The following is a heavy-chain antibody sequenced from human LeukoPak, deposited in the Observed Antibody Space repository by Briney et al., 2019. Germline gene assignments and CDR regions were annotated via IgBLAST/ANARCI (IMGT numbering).Heavy chain of an antibody. V-gene: IGHV2-5*01. CDR3: AHSVVATYYYYYMDV. CDR2: IYWNDDK. Sequence: GPPPVKPTQTLTLTCTFSGFSLSTSGVGVGWIRQPPGKVLEWLALIYWNDDKRYSPSLKSRLTITKDTSKNQVVLTMTNMDPVDTATYYCAHSVVATYYYYYMDVWGKGTTVTVSS. J-gene: IGHJ6*03. CDR1: GFSLSTSGVG. D-gene: IGHD2-21*01.